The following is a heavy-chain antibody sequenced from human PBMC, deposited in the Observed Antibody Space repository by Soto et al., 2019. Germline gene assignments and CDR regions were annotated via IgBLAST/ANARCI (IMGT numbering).Heavy chain of an antibody. CDR3: ARDQGSSSPPLD. J-gene: IGHJ4*02. D-gene: IGHD6-6*01. CDR1: GFTFSSYA. CDR2: ISYDGINK. Sequence: QVQLVESGGGVVQPGRSLRLSCAASGFTFSSYAMHWVRQAPGKGLEWVAVISYDGINKYYADSVKGRFTISRDNSKNTLYLQMNSLRAEDTAVYYCARDQGSSSPPLDWGQGTLVTVSS. V-gene: IGHV3-30-3*01.